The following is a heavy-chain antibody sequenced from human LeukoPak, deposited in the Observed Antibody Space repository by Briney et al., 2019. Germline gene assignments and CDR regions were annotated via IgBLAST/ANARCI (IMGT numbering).Heavy chain of an antibody. CDR1: GFTFSSYS. Sequence: GGSLRLSCAASGFTFSSYSMNCVRQAPGKGLEWVSSISSSSSYIYYADSVKGRFTISRDNAKNSLYLQMNSLRAEDTAVYYCARDRGYSYGFDYWGQGTLVTVSS. J-gene: IGHJ4*02. CDR3: ARDRGYSYGFDY. V-gene: IGHV3-21*01. D-gene: IGHD5-18*01. CDR2: ISSSSSYI.